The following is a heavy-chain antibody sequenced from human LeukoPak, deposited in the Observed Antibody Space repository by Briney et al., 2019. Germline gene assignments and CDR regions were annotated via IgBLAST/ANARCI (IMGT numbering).Heavy chain of an antibody. Sequence: SGRSLRLSCAGSGLTLSDHYMDWVRRAAGKGLEWVARTRNKANSYSTEYAAAVKGRFTISRDDSKNSLYLQMSSLKTEDTAVYFCTKTFYDNTAPRPWYHDYWGQGTLVTVSS. CDR2: TRNKANSYST. V-gene: IGHV3-72*01. J-gene: IGHJ4*02. CDR3: TKTFYDNTAPRPWYHDY. CDR1: GLTLSDHY. D-gene: IGHD3-16*01.